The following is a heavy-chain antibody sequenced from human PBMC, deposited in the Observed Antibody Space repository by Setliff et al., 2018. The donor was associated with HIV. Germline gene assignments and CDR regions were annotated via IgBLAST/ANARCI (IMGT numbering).Heavy chain of an antibody. J-gene: IGHJ6*03. CDR2: VIPNSGKT. D-gene: IGHD2-15*01. CDR3: ARDLAYCSGGSCYRPFIYYFYYMDV. CDR1: GFGFDDYY. Sequence: GASVKVSCKASGFGFDDYYIHWVRQAPGQGLEWMGCVIPNSGKTYYAQEFQGRATMTSDTSTNTAYMEVSWLTSDDTAIYYCARDLAYCSGGSCYRPFIYYFYYMDVWGKGATVTVSS. V-gene: IGHV1-2*02.